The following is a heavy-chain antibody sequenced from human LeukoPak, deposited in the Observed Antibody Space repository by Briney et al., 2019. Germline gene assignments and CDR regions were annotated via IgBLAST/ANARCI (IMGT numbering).Heavy chain of an antibody. V-gene: IGHV4-59*01. CDR1: GGSISNY. CDR3: ARVYYSRSYDYWYFDL. Sequence: SETLSLTCTVSGGSISNYWSWIRQPPGKGLEWIGYIYYSGSTNYNPSLKSRVTISVDTSKNQFSLKLRSVTAADTAVYYCARVYYSRSYDYWYFDLWGRGTLVTVSS. D-gene: IGHD6-13*01. CDR2: IYYSGST. J-gene: IGHJ2*01.